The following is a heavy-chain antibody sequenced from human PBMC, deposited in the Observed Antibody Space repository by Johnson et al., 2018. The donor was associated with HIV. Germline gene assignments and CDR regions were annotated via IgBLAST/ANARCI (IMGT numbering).Heavy chain of an antibody. V-gene: IGHV3-74*01. CDR2: INSEGSST. CDR1: EFMFSNYW. J-gene: IGHJ3*02. Sequence: VQLVESGGGLVQPGGSLRLSCAASEFMFSNYWMHWVRQAPGKGLVWVSRINSEGSSTDSADSVKGRFTIYRDNAKNTLYLQMNSLRAEDTAIYYCAREGGGVITFGGVIVPPGAFDIWGQGTMVTVSS. D-gene: IGHD3-16*02. CDR3: AREGGGVITFGGVIVPPGAFDI.